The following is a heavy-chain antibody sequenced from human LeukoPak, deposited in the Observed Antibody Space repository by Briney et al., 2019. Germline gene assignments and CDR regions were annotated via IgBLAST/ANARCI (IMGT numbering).Heavy chain of an antibody. Sequence: GGSLRLSCAASGFTFSSYAMSWVRQASGKGLEWVSAISGSGGSTDYVASVKGRFTISRDNSKNPLYLQMNSLRAEDTAVYYCAKDHDYDNSGYHCHDYWGQGTLVTVSS. CDR1: GFTFSSYA. CDR3: AKDHDYDNSGYHCHDY. D-gene: IGHD3-22*01. J-gene: IGHJ4*02. CDR2: ISGSGGST. V-gene: IGHV3-23*01.